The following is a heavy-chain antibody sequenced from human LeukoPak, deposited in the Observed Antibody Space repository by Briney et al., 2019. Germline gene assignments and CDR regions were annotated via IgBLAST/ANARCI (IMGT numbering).Heavy chain of an antibody. D-gene: IGHD3-9*01. Sequence: HPGGSLRLSCAASGFTFSSYAMSWVRQAPGKGLEWVSAISGSGGSTYYADSVKGRFTISRDNSKNTLYLQMNSLRAEDTAVYYCAKDVLRYFDWLLGIDYWGQGTPVTVSS. J-gene: IGHJ4*02. V-gene: IGHV3-23*01. CDR3: AKDVLRYFDWLLGIDY. CDR2: ISGSGGST. CDR1: GFTFSSYA.